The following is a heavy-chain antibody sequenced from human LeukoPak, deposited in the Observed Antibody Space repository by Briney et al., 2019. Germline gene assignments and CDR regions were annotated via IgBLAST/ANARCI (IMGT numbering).Heavy chain of an antibody. J-gene: IGHJ3*02. D-gene: IGHD2-21*02. Sequence: GGSLRLSCAASGFTFSTYSMNWVRQAPGKGLEWVSSISIGCSYIYYADSVKGRFTISRDNAKNSLYLQMNSLRAEDTAVYYCARDLTYCGGDCYPREAFDIWGQGTMVTVSS. CDR1: GFTFSTYS. CDR3: ARDLTYCGGDCYPREAFDI. CDR2: ISIGCSYI. V-gene: IGHV3-21*01.